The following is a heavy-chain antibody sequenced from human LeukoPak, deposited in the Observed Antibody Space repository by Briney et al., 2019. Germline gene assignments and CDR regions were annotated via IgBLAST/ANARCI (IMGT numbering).Heavy chain of an antibody. CDR1: GFTFSIYD. V-gene: IGHV3-7*01. D-gene: IGHD5-18*01. J-gene: IGHJ4*02. Sequence: GGSLRLSCAASGFTFSIYDMHWVRQAPGKGMEWVASINPEGSEKYSADSVNGRFTISRDNAKNSLYLQMDSLRVEDTAFYYCARDLAYSRLDYWGQGMLVTVSS. CDR2: INPEGSEK. CDR3: ARDLAYSRLDY.